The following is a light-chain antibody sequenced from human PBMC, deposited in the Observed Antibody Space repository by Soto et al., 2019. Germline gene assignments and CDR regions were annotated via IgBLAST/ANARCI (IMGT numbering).Light chain of an antibody. Sequence: DIQMTNSPSTLSASEGDIVTITCRASQSISSWLAWYQQKPGKAPKLLIYDASILETGVPSRFSGSGSGTDFTFTISSLQPEDIASYYCQQYENLPVFGQATRLEIK. CDR2: DAS. CDR3: QQYENLPV. CDR1: QSISSW. V-gene: IGKV1-33*01. J-gene: IGKJ5*01.